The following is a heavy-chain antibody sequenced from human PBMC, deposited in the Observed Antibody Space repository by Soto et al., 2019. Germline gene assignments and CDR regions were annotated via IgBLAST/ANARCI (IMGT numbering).Heavy chain of an antibody. CDR2: INSDGSST. CDR3: ARGGPSYDFWSGYTDY. D-gene: IGHD3-3*01. Sequence: GVSLRLSCAASGFTFSSYWMHWVRQAPGKGLVWVSRINSDGSSTSYADSVKGRFTISRDNAKNTLYLQMNSLRAEDTAVYYCARGGPSYDFWSGYTDYWGQGTLVTVSS. J-gene: IGHJ4*02. V-gene: IGHV3-74*01. CDR1: GFTFSSYW.